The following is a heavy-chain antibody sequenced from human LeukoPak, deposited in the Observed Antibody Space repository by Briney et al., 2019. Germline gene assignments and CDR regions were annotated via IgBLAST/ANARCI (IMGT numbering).Heavy chain of an antibody. CDR1: GYSISSGYL. V-gene: IGHV4-38-2*02. CDR2: TNHAGTT. CDR3: ARGSGDWTYYFDY. J-gene: IGHJ4*02. D-gene: IGHD2-21*02. Sequence: SETLSLTCTVSGYSISSGYLWGWIRPPPGKGLEWIGSTNHAGTTYSNPSLKSRVIISEDTSKNQFSLKLSSVTAADTAVYYCARGSGDWTYYFDYWGQGTLVTVSS.